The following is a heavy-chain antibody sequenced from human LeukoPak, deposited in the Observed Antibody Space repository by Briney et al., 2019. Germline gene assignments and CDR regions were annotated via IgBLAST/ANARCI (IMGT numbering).Heavy chain of an antibody. D-gene: IGHD5-18*01. Sequence: SETLSLACIVSSGSINNHYWSWIRQPPGKGLEWIGYIYDSWNTNYNPSLKSRVTISIDTSKNQFSLNLTSVTAADTAVYYCARDQIGYGLDYWGQGTLVTVSS. V-gene: IGHV4-59*11. CDR2: IYDSWNT. CDR3: ARDQIGYGLDY. J-gene: IGHJ4*02. CDR1: SGSINNHY.